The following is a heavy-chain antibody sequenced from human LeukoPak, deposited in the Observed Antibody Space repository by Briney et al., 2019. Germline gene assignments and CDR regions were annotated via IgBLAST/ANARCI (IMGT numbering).Heavy chain of an antibody. Sequence: ASVKVSCKASGYTFTGYYMHWVRQAPGQGLEWMGGIIPIFDTPNYAQKFQGRVTITADESTSTAHMELSSLRSDDTAVYYCARSTRKSSRVWFGELLGTKKYYYYMDVWGKGTTVTISS. CDR2: IIPIFDTP. D-gene: IGHD3-10*01. CDR1: GYTFTGYY. CDR3: ARSTRKSSRVWFGELLGTKKYYYYMDV. J-gene: IGHJ6*03. V-gene: IGHV1-69*13.